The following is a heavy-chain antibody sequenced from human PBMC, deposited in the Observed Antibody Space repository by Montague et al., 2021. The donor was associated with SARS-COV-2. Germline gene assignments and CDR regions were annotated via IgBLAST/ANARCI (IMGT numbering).Heavy chain of an antibody. CDR1: GDSVSSNSAA. CDR3: ARSQHCGGGRCYSLAWFDP. J-gene: IGHJ5*02. CDR2: TYYRSQGYN. D-gene: IGHD2-15*01. Sequence: CAISGDSVSSNSAAWDWIRQAPSRGLEWLGRTYYRSQGYNDYAVSVGSRIAINPDTSKNHFSLQLDSVTPEDTAVYYCARSQHCGGGRCYSLAWFDPWGQGTLVIVSS. V-gene: IGHV6-1*01.